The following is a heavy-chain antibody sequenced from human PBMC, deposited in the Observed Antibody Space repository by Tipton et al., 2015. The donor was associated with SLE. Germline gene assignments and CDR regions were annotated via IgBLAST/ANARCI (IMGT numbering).Heavy chain of an antibody. CDR3: ARMRGGYNAHH. J-gene: IGHJ5*02. CDR2: ISVSGSI. D-gene: IGHD5-24*01. V-gene: IGHV4-61*02. Sequence: GLVKPSQTLSLTCNVSGGSISSGNYYWGWIRQPAGKGLEWIGRISVSGSINYNPSVRSRVSISLDASKNQFSLKVKSVTTADTAVYYCARMRGGYNAHHWGQGILVTVSS. CDR1: GGSISSGNYY.